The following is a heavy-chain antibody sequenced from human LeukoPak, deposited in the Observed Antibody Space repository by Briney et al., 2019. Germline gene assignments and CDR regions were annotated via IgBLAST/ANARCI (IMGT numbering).Heavy chain of an antibody. CDR3: ARHGYDRGFNLDY. V-gene: IGHV5-51*01. CDR1: GYSFTSYW. J-gene: IGHJ4*02. D-gene: IGHD5-12*01. Sequence: GESLQISCKGSGYSFTSYWIGWVRQMPGKGLEWMGIIYPGDSDTRYSPSFQGQVTISADKSISTAYLQWSSLKASDTAMYYCARHGYDRGFNLDYWGRGTLVTVSS. CDR2: IYPGDSDT.